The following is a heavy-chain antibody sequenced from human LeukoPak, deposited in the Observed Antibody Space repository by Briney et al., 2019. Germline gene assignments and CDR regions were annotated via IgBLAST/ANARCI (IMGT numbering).Heavy chain of an antibody. CDR1: GFTFSSYA. Sequence: GGSLRLSCAASGFTFSSYAMSWVRQAPGKGLEWVSAISGSGGNTYYADSVKGRFTISRDNSKNTLYLQMNSLRAEDTAVYYCAKDLGTYYYDTRGAPYFDYWGQGTLVTVSS. V-gene: IGHV3-23*01. D-gene: IGHD3-22*01. CDR3: AKDLGTYYYDTRGAPYFDY. CDR2: ISGSGGNT. J-gene: IGHJ4*02.